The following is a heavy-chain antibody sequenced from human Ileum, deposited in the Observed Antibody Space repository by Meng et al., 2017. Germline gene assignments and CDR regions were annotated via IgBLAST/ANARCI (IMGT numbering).Heavy chain of an antibody. D-gene: IGHD6-6*01. CDR3: VRGDVAARLAH. CDR1: GGSFSGDY. V-gene: IGHV4-34*01. Sequence: SETLSLTCAVYGGSFSGDYCTWIRQPPGKGLEWIGEINHRGAIYYNPSLKTRVTISLDTSKSQFSLKLNSVTAADTATYYCVRGDVAARLAHWGQGTLVTV. CDR2: INHRGAI. J-gene: IGHJ4*02.